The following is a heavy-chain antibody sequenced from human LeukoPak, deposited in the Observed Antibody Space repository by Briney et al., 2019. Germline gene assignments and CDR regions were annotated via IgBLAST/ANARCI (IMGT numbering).Heavy chain of an antibody. CDR2: IYHSGST. CDR1: GYSISSGYY. Sequence: KPSETLSLTCAVSGYSISSGYYWGWIRQPPGKGLEWIGSIYHSGSTYYNPSLKSRVTISVDTSKNQFSLKLSSVTAADTAVYYCARHPTAATIDYWGQGTLVILSS. CDR3: ARHPTAATIDY. J-gene: IGHJ4*02. V-gene: IGHV4-38-2*01. D-gene: IGHD2-15*01.